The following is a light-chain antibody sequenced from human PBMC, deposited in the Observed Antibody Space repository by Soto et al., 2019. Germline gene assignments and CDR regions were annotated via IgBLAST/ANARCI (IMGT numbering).Light chain of an antibody. Sequence: DIVLTQSPGILSLSPGERVTLSCRTSHSVNSHVAWYQQKPGQAPRLLLYGASTRATGIPVRFSGSGFGTEFTLTISGLQSEDFAVYYCQQYRNWPLFGQGTRLEIK. J-gene: IGKJ5*01. CDR1: HSVNSH. V-gene: IGKV3-15*01. CDR3: QQYRNWPL. CDR2: GAS.